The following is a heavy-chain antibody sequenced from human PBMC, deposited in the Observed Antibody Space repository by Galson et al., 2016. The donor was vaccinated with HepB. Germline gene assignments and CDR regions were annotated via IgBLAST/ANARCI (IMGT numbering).Heavy chain of an antibody. V-gene: IGHV3-74*01. CDR3: ARVWAYCGGDCYSSGFSL. CDR2: IKSDGTNT. CDR1: GFTFSSYW. Sequence: SLRLSCAASGFTFSSYWMHWVRQAPGKGLVWVSRIKSDGTNTSYADSVKGRFTISRDNAKNTLYLQMNSLRAEDTAVYYCARVWAYCGGDCYSSGFSLWGQGTLVTVSS. J-gene: IGHJ4*02. D-gene: IGHD2-21*02.